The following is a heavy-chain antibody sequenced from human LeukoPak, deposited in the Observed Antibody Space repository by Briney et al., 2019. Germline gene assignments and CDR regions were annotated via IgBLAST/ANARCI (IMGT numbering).Heavy chain of an antibody. CDR1: GGSISSYY. J-gene: IGHJ4*02. V-gene: IGHV4-4*07. CDR2: IYTSGNT. Sequence: SETLSLTCTVSGGSISSYYWSWIRQPAGKGLEWIGRIYTSGNTNYNPSLKSRVTMSVDTSKNQFSLKLNSVTAADTAVYYCARDGYSGNDGLWGQGTLVTVSS. CDR3: ARDGYSGNDGL. D-gene: IGHD5-12*01.